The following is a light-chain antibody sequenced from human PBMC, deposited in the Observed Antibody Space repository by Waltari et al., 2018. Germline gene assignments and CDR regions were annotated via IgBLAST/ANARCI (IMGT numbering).Light chain of an antibody. V-gene: IGKV3-15*01. CDR3: QQYNNWQIT. CDR1: QSVGYN. CDR2: GAS. Sequence: EVVMPQSPATLSVSPGERVTLSCRASQSVGYNLAWFQQQPGQAPRLLIYGASTRATEIPDRFSGSGSGTAFTLTISSLQSEDFANYYCQQYNNWQITFGQGTRLDLK. J-gene: IGKJ5*01.